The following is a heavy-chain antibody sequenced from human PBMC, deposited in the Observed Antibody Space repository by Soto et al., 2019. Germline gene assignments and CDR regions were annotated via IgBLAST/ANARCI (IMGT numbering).Heavy chain of an antibody. CDR3: ARLIVGATYYYYYGMDV. CDR1: GGTFSSYA. Sequence: QVQLVQSGAEVKKPGSPVKVSCKASGGTFSSYAISWVRQAPGQGLEWMGGIIPIFGTANYAQKFQGRVTITADKSTSTAYMELSSLRSEDTAVYYCARLIVGATYYYYYGMDVWGQGTTVTVSS. D-gene: IGHD1-26*01. V-gene: IGHV1-69*06. CDR2: IIPIFGTA. J-gene: IGHJ6*02.